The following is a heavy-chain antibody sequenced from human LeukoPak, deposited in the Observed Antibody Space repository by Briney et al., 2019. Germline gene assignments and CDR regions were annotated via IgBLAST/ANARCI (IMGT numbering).Heavy chain of an antibody. V-gene: IGHV4-59*01. D-gene: IGHD6-13*01. Sequence: PSETLSLTCTVSGGSINSYYWSWIRQPPGKGLEWMGNVYYSGSTKYNPSLKSRVTILVDTSKNQFSLKLSSVTAADTAMYYCARDRIAGGMDVWGQGTTVTVSS. CDR2: VYYSGST. CDR3: ARDRIAGGMDV. CDR1: GGSINSYY. J-gene: IGHJ6*02.